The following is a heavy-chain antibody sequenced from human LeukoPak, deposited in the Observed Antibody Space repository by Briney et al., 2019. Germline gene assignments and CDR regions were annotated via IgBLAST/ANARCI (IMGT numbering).Heavy chain of an antibody. CDR1: GFSFSYYA. Sequence: PGRSLRLSCAASGFSFSYYAMHWVRQAPGKGLEWVAVISNNGTNKYYADSVKGRFTISRDNSKNTLYLQMNSLRAEDTAVYYCARSTGDCSGGTCYSDFDCWGQGTLVTASS. CDR2: ISNNGTNK. D-gene: IGHD2-15*01. V-gene: IGHV3-30*01. J-gene: IGHJ4*02. CDR3: ARSTGDCSGGTCYSDFDC.